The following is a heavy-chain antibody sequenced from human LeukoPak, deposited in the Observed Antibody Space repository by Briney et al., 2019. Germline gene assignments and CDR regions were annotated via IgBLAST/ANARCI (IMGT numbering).Heavy chain of an antibody. J-gene: IGHJ3*02. D-gene: IGHD3-10*01. CDR2: ISGSGGST. Sequence: GGSLRLSCAASGLTFSSCAMSWVRQAPGKGLEWVSAISGSGGSTYYADSVKGRFTISRDNSKNTLYLQMNSLRAEDTAVYYCAKDRSYGSGSYWFWSDAFDIWGQGTMVTVSS. CDR1: GLTFSSCA. V-gene: IGHV3-23*01. CDR3: AKDRSYGSGSYWFWSDAFDI.